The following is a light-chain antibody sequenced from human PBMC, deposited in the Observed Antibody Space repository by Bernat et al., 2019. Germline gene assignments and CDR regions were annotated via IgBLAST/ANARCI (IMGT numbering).Light chain of an antibody. V-gene: IGLV2-11*01. CDR3: CSYAGNSFV. CDR1: SSDVGDRNY. J-gene: IGLJ1*01. CDR2: DVS. Sequence: QSALTQPRSVSGSPGQSVTISCTGTSSDVGDRNYVSWYQHHPGQAPKFIIYDVSKRPSGVPDRFSGSKSGHTASLTISGLQVDDEADYYCCSYAGNSFVFGTGTKVTVL.